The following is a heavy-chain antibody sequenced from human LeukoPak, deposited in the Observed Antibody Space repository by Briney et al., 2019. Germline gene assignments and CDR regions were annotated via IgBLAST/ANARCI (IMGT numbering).Heavy chain of an antibody. Sequence: GASVKVSCKASGYTFTGYYMHWVRQAPGQGLEWMGWINPNSGGTNYAQKFQGRVTMTRDTSISTAYMELSRLRSDDTAVYYSARYYDFWSGFDYWGQGTLVTVSS. V-gene: IGHV1-2*02. CDR1: GYTFTGYY. CDR2: INPNSGGT. CDR3: ARYYDFWSGFDY. D-gene: IGHD3-3*01. J-gene: IGHJ4*02.